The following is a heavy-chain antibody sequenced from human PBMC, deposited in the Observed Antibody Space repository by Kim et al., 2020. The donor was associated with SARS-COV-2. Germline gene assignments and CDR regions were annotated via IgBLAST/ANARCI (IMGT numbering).Heavy chain of an antibody. D-gene: IGHD4-4*01. V-gene: IGHV3-23*01. Sequence: YYADSGKGRFTISRDNSKNTLLLQMKSLRAEDTAVYYCAKSVRYSNHSPDYWGQGTLVTVSS. J-gene: IGHJ4*02. CDR3: AKSVRYSNHSPDY.